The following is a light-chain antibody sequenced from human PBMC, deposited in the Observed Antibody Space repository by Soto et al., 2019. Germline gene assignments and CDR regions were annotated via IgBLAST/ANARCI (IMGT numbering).Light chain of an antibody. CDR2: DVS. Sequence: EIVMTQSPDTLSVSPGERATLSCRAGQGVTTNFAWYQQKSGQSPRLLIYDVSIRATGVPARFSGTGSETDFTLTISGLQSEDSVVYFCQQYNNWPYSFGQGTRLEIK. J-gene: IGKJ5*01. CDR1: QGVTTN. CDR3: QQYNNWPYS. V-gene: IGKV3-15*01.